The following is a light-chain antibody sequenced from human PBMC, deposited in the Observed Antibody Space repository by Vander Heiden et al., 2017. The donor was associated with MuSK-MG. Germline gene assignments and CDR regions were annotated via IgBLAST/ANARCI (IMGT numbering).Light chain of an antibody. CDR3: LEDTGYAYS. CDR1: QSISSW. Sequence: DIQMTQSPSTLSASVGDRVTITCRASQSISSWLAWYQQKPWKAPKLLIYKASSLESGVPSRFSGTGSGTEFTLTMRSLQPDDLTTYYCLEDTGYAYSSGQAGKPKI. J-gene: IGKJ2*03. V-gene: IGKV1-5*03. CDR2: KAS.